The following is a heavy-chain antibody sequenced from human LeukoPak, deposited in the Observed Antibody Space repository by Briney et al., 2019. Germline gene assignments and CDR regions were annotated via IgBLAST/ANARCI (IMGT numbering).Heavy chain of an antibody. D-gene: IGHD6-13*01. Sequence: SETLSLTCTVSGGSISSGGYYWSWIRQHPGKGLEWIGYIYYSGSTYYNPSLKSRVTISVDTSKNQFPLKLSSVTAADTAVYYCARESDASSTYDYWGQGTLVTVSS. CDR2: IYYSGST. CDR3: ARESDASSTYDY. V-gene: IGHV4-31*03. CDR1: GGSISSGGYY. J-gene: IGHJ4*02.